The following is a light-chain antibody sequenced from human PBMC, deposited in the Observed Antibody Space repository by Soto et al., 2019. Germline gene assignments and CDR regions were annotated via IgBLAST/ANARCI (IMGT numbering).Light chain of an antibody. CDR3: SSYASTSTVL. Sequence: QSALTQPASVSGSPGQSITISCTGTSRDVGGYNYVSWYQQHPGKAPKLMIYDVSNRPSGVSNRFSGSKSGNTASLTISGLQGEDEADYYCSSYASTSTVLFGGGTKLTVL. CDR1: SRDVGGYNY. CDR2: DVS. J-gene: IGLJ2*01. V-gene: IGLV2-14*01.